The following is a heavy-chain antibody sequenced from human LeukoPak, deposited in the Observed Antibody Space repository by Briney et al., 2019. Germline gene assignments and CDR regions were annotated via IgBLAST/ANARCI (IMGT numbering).Heavy chain of an antibody. CDR3: AKWSWISGKNDYGDYAEYFQH. D-gene: IGHD4-17*01. CDR1: GGTFSSYA. J-gene: IGHJ1*01. V-gene: IGHV1-69*01. Sequence: SVKVSCKASGGTFSSYAISWVRQAPGQGLEWMGGIIPIFGTANYAQKFQGRVTITADESTSTAYMELSSLRSEDTAVYYCAKWSWISGKNDYGDYAEYFQHWGQGTLVTVSS. CDR2: IIPIFGTA.